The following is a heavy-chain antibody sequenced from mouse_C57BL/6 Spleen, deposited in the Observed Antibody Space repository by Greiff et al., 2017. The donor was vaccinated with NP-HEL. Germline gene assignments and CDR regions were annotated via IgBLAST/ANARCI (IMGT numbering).Heavy chain of an antibody. CDR2: IDPEDGET. D-gene: IGHD1-1*01. CDR1: GFNIKDYY. V-gene: IGHV14-2*01. CDR3: ARYYYGSSYTPNWYFDV. Sequence: EVQGVESGAELVKPGASVKLSCTASGFNIKDYYMHWVKQRTEQGLEWIGRIDPEDGETKYAPKFQGKATITADTSSNTAYLQLSSLTSEDTAVYYCARYYYGSSYTPNWYFDVWGTGTTVTVSS. J-gene: IGHJ1*03.